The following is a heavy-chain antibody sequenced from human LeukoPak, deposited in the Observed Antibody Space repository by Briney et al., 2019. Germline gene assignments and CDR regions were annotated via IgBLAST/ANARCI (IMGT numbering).Heavy chain of an antibody. D-gene: IGHD6-19*01. J-gene: IGHJ4*02. CDR2: INSDGSST. V-gene: IGHV3-74*01. CDR1: GFTFSSYW. CDR3: QVGSSGYTDYFDY. Sequence: AGGSLRLSCAASGFTFSSYWMHWVRQAPGKGLVWVSRINSDGSSTSYADSVKGRFTISRDNAKNTLYLQMNSLRAEDTAVYYCQVGSSGYTDYFDYWGQGTLVTVSS.